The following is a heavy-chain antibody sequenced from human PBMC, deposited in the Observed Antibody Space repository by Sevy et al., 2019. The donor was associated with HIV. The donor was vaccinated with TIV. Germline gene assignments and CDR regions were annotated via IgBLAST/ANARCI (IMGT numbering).Heavy chain of an antibody. J-gene: IGHJ6*02. CDR2: ISSSGGST. V-gene: IGHV3-23*01. Sequence: GGSLRLSCAASGFTFSSYAMSWVRQAPGKGLEWVSTISSSGGSTYYADSVKGRFTISRDKSKNTLYLQMNSLRAEDTAVYYGAKPRFGLGSGSPDYYYGMDVWGQGTTVTVSS. CDR3: AKPRFGLGSGSPDYYYGMDV. CDR1: GFTFSSYA. D-gene: IGHD3-10*01.